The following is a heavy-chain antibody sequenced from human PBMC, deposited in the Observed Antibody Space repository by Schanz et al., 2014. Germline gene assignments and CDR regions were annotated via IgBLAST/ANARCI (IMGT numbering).Heavy chain of an antibody. CDR1: GFTFSSYD. CDR3: AKGRFGELSAFDI. J-gene: IGHJ3*02. Sequence: QVQLVESGGGVVQPGRSLRLSCVASGFTFSSYDVFWVRQAPGKGLEWVAILWHDGSKKYYADSVKGRFTISRDNSKNTVYLQMNSLRAEDTAVYYCAKGRFGELSAFDIWGQGTMVTVSS. V-gene: IGHV3-33*06. CDR2: LWHDGSKK. D-gene: IGHD3-10*01.